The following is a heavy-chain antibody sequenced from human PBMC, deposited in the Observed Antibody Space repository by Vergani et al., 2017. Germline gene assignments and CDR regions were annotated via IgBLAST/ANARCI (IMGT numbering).Heavy chain of an antibody. CDR1: GGAVNSGSNF. V-gene: IGHV4-61*02. D-gene: IGHD6-19*01. Sequence: QVQLQESGPGLVKPSQTLSLTCSVSGGAVNSGSNFWTWIRQPAGKGLEWIGRTSTDGSTNYNPSLKSRVTVSVDTSKTQISLRLTSVTAEDTAVYYCAKIGGYSSGWYISYYMDVWGKGTTVTVSS. J-gene: IGHJ6*03. CDR3: AKIGGYSSGWYISYYMDV. CDR2: TSTDGST.